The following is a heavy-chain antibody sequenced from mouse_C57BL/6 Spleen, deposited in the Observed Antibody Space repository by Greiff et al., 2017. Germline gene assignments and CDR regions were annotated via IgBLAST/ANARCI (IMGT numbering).Heavy chain of an antibody. J-gene: IGHJ3*01. D-gene: IGHD1-1*01. CDR3: TRHDGSSWVAY. V-gene: IGHV1-15*01. Sequence: VQLQQSGAELVRPGASVTLSCKASGYTFTDYEMHWVKQTPVHGLEWIGAIDPETGGTAYNQKFKGKAILTADKSSSTAYMELRSLTSEDSAVYDCTRHDGSSWVAYWGQGTLVTVSA. CDR2: IDPETGGT. CDR1: GYTFTDYE.